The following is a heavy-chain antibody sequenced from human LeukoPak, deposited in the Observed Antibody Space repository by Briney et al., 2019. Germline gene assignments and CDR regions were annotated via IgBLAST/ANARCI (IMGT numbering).Heavy chain of an antibody. D-gene: IGHD1-1*01. Sequence: KPSETLSLTCTVSGDSISTYYWSWIRQPPGKGLEWIGYIYYSGSTNYNPSLKSRVTISVDTSKNQFSLNLTSVTAADTAVYYCARGDNWNYVGCWGQGTLVTVSS. CDR1: GDSISTYY. J-gene: IGHJ4*02. V-gene: IGHV4-59*12. CDR3: ARGDNWNYVGC. CDR2: IYYSGST.